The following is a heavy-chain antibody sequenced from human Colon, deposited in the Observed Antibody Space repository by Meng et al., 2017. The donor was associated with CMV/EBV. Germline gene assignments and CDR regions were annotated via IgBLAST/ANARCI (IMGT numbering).Heavy chain of an antibody. CDR1: GYTFTANF. CDR3: AKRVQPDSGYSN. J-gene: IGHJ4*02. V-gene: IGHV1-2*02. D-gene: IGHD3-22*01. CDR2: INPPNGDT. Sequence: QVQRVQSGAGVKKPGASVKLSCKASGYTFTANFMHWVRQAPGQGLEWMGWINPPNGDTKYAQKFEGRVTITRDTSISTVYMELNSLTSDDTAVYYCAKRVQPDSGYSNWGQGTLVTVSS.